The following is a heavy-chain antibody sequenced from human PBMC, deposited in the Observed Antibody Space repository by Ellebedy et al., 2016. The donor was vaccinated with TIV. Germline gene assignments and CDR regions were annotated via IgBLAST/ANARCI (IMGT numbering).Heavy chain of an antibody. CDR3: ARDLGHSGYDLLDP. Sequence: GESLKISCAASGFTFSSYSMNWVRQAPGKGLVWVSRINSDGSSTSYADSAKGRFTISRDNAKNTLYLQMNSLRVEDTAVYYCARDLGHSGYDLLDPWGQGTLVTVSA. V-gene: IGHV3-74*01. J-gene: IGHJ5*02. CDR1: GFTFSSYS. CDR2: INSDGSST. D-gene: IGHD5-12*01.